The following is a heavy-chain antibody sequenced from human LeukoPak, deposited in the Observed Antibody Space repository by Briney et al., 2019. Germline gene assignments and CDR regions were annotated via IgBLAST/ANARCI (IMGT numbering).Heavy chain of an antibody. V-gene: IGHV1-2*02. D-gene: IGHD3-9*01. CDR2: INPNSGGT. Sequence: ASVKVSCKASGYTFTGYYMHWVRQAPGQGLKWMGWINPNSGGTNYAQKFQGRVTMTRDTSISTAYMELNRLRSDDTAVYYCARGNHNVLRYFDWLSHRGYFDYWGQGTLVTVSS. CDR1: GYTFTGYY. J-gene: IGHJ4*02. CDR3: ARGNHNVLRYFDWLSHRGYFDY.